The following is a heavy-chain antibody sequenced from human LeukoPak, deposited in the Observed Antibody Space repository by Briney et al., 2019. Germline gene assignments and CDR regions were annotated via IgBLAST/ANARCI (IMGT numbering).Heavy chain of an antibody. V-gene: IGHV4-39*07. CDR1: GGSISGSGYY. CDR3: AGGRGAKLWFGELLY. CDR2: IYESGSI. J-gene: IGHJ4*02. D-gene: IGHD3-10*01. Sequence: SETLSLTCTVSGGSISGSGYYWGWVRQPPGKGLEWIGSIYESGSIYYNPSLNSRVTISVDTSKNQFSLKLSSVTAADTAVYYCAGGRGAKLWFGELLYWGQGTLVTVSS.